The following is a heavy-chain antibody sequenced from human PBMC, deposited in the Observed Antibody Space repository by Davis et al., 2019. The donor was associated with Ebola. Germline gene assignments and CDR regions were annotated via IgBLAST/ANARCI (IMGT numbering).Heavy chain of an antibody. CDR1: GYTFTSYA. Sequence: ASVKVSCKASGYTFTSYAMHWVRQAPGQRLEWMGWINAGNGNTKYSQKFQGRVTITRDPSASTAYMELSSLRSEDTAVYYCARGEEYYDILTGPYYFDYWGQGTLVTVSS. V-gene: IGHV1-3*01. D-gene: IGHD3-9*01. J-gene: IGHJ4*02. CDR3: ARGEEYYDILTGPYYFDY. CDR2: INAGNGNT.